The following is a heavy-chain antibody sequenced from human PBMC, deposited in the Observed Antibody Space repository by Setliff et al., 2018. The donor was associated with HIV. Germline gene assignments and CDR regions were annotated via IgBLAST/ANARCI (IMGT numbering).Heavy chain of an antibody. J-gene: IGHJ6*02. D-gene: IGHD4-17*01. V-gene: IGHV4-31*03. CDR3: ARDYGDTPSYYYYYGMDV. Sequence: SETLSLTCTVSGGSISSGGYYWSWIRQHPGKGLEWIGYIYYSGSTYYNPSLKSRVTISVDTSKNQFSLKLSSATAADTAVYYCARDYGDTPSYYYYYGMDVWGQGTTVTVS. CDR2: IYYSGST. CDR1: GGSISSGGYY.